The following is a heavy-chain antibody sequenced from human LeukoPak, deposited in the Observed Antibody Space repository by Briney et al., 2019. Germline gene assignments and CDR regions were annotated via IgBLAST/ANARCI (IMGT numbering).Heavy chain of an antibody. J-gene: IGHJ5*02. V-gene: IGHV4-59*01. CDR3: ARVREWFDP. Sequence: SETLSLTCTVPNGSISSYYWSWIRQPPGKGLEWIGYISYSGSTNHNPSLKSRVTISADRSKNQFSLKLSSVTAADTAVYYCARVREWFDPWGQGTLVTVSS. D-gene: IGHD5-24*01. CDR2: ISYSGST. CDR1: NGSISSYY.